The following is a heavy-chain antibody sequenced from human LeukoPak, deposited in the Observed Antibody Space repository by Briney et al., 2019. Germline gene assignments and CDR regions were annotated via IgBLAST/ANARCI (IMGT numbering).Heavy chain of an antibody. J-gene: IGHJ3*02. CDR2: INHSGST. Sequence: SETLSLTCAVYGGSFSGYHWSWVRQSPGKGLEWIGEINHSGSTNYNPSLKSRVTISEDTSKNQFSLNLSSVTAADTAVYYCARDMDRSSSWYPPANDAFDIWGQGTMVTVSS. CDR3: ARDMDRSSSWYPPANDAFDI. D-gene: IGHD6-13*01. V-gene: IGHV4-34*01. CDR1: GGSFSGYH.